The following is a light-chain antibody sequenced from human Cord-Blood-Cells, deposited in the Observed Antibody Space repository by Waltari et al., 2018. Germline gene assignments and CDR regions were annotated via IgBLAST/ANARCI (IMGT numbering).Light chain of an antibody. CDR2: EVS. J-gene: IGLJ3*02. Sequence: QSALTQPRSVSGSPGQPVTISCTGTSSAVGGYNYISWYQQQPGKAPKLMIYEVSKRHSGVPDRFSGSKSGNTASLTISGLQAEDQADYYCCSYAGSYTWVFGGGTKLTVL. V-gene: IGLV2-11*01. CDR1: SSAVGGYNY. CDR3: CSYAGSYTWV.